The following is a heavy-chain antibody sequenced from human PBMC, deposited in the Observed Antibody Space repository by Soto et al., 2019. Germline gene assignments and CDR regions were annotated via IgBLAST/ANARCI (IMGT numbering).Heavy chain of an antibody. D-gene: IGHD6-6*01. Sequence: ASVKVSCKASGYTFTSYGISWVRQAPGQGLEWMGWISAYNGNTNYAQKLQGRVTMTTDTSTSTAYMELRSLRSDDTAVYYCARGPEYSSSPGPLPIDYWGQGTLVTVSS. V-gene: IGHV1-18*01. J-gene: IGHJ4*02. CDR1: GYTFTSYG. CDR3: ARGPEYSSSPGPLPIDY. CDR2: ISAYNGNT.